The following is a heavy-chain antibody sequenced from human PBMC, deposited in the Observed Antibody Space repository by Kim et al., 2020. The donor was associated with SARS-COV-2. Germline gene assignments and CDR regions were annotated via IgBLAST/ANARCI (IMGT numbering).Heavy chain of an antibody. CDR1: GFTFSSYW. D-gene: IGHD3-3*01. V-gene: IGHV3-7*03. J-gene: IGHJ6*02. Sequence: GGSLRLSCAASGFTFSSYWMSWVRQAPGKGLEWVANIKQDGSEKYYVDSVRGRFTISRDNAKNSLYLQMNSLRAEDTAVYYCARDLYYDFWSGYYTVGGMDVWGHGTTVTVSS. CDR3: ARDLYYDFWSGYYTVGGMDV. CDR2: IKQDGSEK.